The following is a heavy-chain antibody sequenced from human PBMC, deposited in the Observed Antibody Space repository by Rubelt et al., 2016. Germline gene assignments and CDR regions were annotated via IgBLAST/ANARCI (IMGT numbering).Heavy chain of an antibody. CDR3: ARGLLWGSYSFNWFDP. CDR1: GGSFSGYY. V-gene: IGHV4-34*01. CDR2: INHSGST. Sequence: QVQLQESGPGLVKPSETLSLTCAVYGGSFSGYYWSWIRQPPGKGLEWIGEINHSGSTNYNPSLKSRVTISVDTSKNQFSLKLSSVTAADTAVYYCARGLLWGSYSFNWFDPWGQGTLVTVSS. J-gene: IGHJ5*02. D-gene: IGHD3-16*01.